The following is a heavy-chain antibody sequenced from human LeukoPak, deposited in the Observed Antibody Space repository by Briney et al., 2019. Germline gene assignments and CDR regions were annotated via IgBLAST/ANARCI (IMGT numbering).Heavy chain of an antibody. CDR1: GYTFTSYA. J-gene: IGHJ3*02. D-gene: IGHD3-22*01. CDR2: INAGNGNT. CDR3: ARVARLRYYYDSSGSLGAFDI. Sequence: ASVKVSCKASGYTFTSYAMHWVRQAPGQRLEWMGWINAGNGNTKYSQEFQGRVTITRDTSASTAYMELSSLRSEDMAVYYCARVARLRYYYDSSGSLGAFDIWGQGTMATVSS. V-gene: IGHV1-3*03.